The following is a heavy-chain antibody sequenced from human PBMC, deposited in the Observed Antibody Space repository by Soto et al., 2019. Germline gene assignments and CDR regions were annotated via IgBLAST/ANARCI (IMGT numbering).Heavy chain of an antibody. D-gene: IGHD3-22*01. V-gene: IGHV2-26*01. CDR3: ARMLAVNYYYYYLDV. CDR2: IVSNDEK. Sequence: QVTLKESGPVVVKPTETLTLTCTVSGFSLRNARMGVSWIRQPAGKAPEWLAHIVSNDEKSYNKSLQTRLTISKDTSKSRVVLTMTYMDPVDTATYFCARMLAVNYYYYYLDVWGEGTTVTVSS. J-gene: IGHJ6*03. CDR1: GFSLRNARMG.